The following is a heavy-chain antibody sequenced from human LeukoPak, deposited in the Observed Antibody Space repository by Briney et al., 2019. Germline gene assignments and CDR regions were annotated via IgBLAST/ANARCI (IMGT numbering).Heavy chain of an antibody. CDR1: GGSISSSSYY. Sequence: KPSETLSLTCTVSGGSISSSSYYWGWIRQPPGKGLEWIGSIYYSGSTYYNPSLKSRVTISVDTSKNQFSLKLSSVTAADTAVYYCARDMGSGYYQNNFDYWGQGTLVTVSS. CDR2: IYYSGST. CDR3: ARDMGSGYYQNNFDY. D-gene: IGHD3-22*01. V-gene: IGHV4-39*07. J-gene: IGHJ4*02.